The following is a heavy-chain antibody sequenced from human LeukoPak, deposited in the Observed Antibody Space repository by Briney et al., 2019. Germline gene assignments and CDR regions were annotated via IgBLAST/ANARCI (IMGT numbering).Heavy chain of an antibody. V-gene: IGHV4-39*07. Sequence: SETLSLTCSVSGGSISRNTHYCGWIRQPPGKGLEWIGSIHYSGSTYYNPSLKSRVTISLDTSKNQFSLKLSSVTAADTAVYYCARGRTSSGWDPQSSFDYWGQGTLVTVSS. D-gene: IGHD6-19*01. CDR1: GGSISRNTHY. CDR3: ARGRTSSGWDPQSSFDY. CDR2: IHYSGST. J-gene: IGHJ4*02.